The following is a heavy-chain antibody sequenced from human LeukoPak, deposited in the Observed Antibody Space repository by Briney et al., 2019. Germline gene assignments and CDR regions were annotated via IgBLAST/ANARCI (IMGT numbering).Heavy chain of an antibody. D-gene: IGHD6-13*01. CDR2: INPNSGGT. Sequence: GASVKVSCKASGYTFTGYYMHWVRQAPGQGLEWMGWINPNSGGTNYAQKFQGWVTMTRDTSISTAYMELSRLRSDDTAVYYCARAVAAAGPREYYFDYWGQGTLVTVSS. V-gene: IGHV1-2*04. CDR3: ARAVAAAGPREYYFDY. CDR1: GYTFTGYY. J-gene: IGHJ4*02.